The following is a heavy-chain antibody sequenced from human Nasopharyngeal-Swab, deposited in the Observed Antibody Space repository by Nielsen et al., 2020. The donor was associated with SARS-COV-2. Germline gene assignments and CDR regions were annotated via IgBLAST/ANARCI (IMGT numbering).Heavy chain of an antibody. J-gene: IGHJ4*02. V-gene: IGHV4-59*01. CDR3: ARVVGAIDY. D-gene: IGHD1-26*01. Sequence: SETLSLTCTVSGGSISSYYWSWIRQPPGKGLEWIGYIYYSGSTNYNPSLKRRVTISVDTSKNQFSLKLSSVTAADTAVYYCARVVGAIDYWGQGTLVTVSS. CDR1: GGSISSYY. CDR2: IYYSGST.